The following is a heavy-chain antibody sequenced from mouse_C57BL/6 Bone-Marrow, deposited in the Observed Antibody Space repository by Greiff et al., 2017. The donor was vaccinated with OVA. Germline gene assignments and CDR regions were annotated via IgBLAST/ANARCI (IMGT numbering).Heavy chain of an antibody. CDR1: GYTFTSYW. CDR3: ARDDGYSFDV. D-gene: IGHD2-3*01. Sequence: QVQLQQPGAELVKPGASVKMSCKASGYTFTSYWINWVKQRPGQGLEWIGDIYPGSGSTNYNEKFKSKATLTVDTSSSTAYMQLSSLTSEDSAVYYCARDDGYSFDVWGTGTTVTVSS. J-gene: IGHJ1*03. V-gene: IGHV1-55*01. CDR2: IYPGSGST.